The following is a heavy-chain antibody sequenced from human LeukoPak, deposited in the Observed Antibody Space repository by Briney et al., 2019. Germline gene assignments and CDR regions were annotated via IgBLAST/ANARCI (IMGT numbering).Heavy chain of an antibody. V-gene: IGHV7-4-1*02. CDR1: GYTFTSYV. CDR3: ARFHYCSGGSCQDLDY. CDR2: INTNTGNP. D-gene: IGHD2-15*01. Sequence: ASVKVSCKASGYTFTSYVMNWVRQAPGQGLEWMGWINTNTGNPTYAQGFTGRFVFSLDTSVSTAYLQISSLKAEDTAVYYCARFHYCSGGSCQDLDYWGQGTLVTVSS. J-gene: IGHJ4*02.